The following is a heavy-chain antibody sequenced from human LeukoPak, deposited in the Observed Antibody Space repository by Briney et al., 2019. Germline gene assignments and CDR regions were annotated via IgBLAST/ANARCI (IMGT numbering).Heavy chain of an antibody. CDR3: ARMTTVTHY. CDR2: ISSDGSTT. D-gene: IGHD4-17*01. Sequence: QPGGSLRLSCAASGFTFSSYWMHWVRQAPGKGLVWFSHISSDGSTTTYADSVKGRFTISRDNARNSLYLQMNSLRAEDTAVYYCARMTTVTHYWGQGTLVTVSS. V-gene: IGHV3-74*01. CDR1: GFTFSSYW. J-gene: IGHJ4*02.